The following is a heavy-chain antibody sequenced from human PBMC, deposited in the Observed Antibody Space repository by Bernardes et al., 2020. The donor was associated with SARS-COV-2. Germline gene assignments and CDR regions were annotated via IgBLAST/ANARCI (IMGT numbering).Heavy chain of an antibody. CDR3: ARDRGAAMNYYYYGMDV. Sequence: GSLRLSCAASGFTFSSYWMSWVRQAPGKGLEWVANIKQDGSEKYYVDSVKGRFTISRDNAKNSLYLQMNSLRAEDTAVYYCARDRGAAMNYYYYGMDVWGQGTTVTVSS. CDR1: GFTFSSYW. CDR2: IKQDGSEK. J-gene: IGHJ6*02. V-gene: IGHV3-7*01. D-gene: IGHD2-2*01.